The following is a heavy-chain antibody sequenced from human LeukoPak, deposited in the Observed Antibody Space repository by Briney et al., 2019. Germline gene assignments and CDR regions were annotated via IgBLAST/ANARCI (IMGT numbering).Heavy chain of an antibody. CDR2: IKSNADGGTP. CDR1: GLSFMNAW. CDR3: TTFYHEYSPY. V-gene: IGHV3-15*01. J-gene: IGHJ4*02. Sequence: PGGSLRLSCAASGLSFMNAWMIWVRQAPGKGLEWVGRIKSNADGGTPDYAAPARGRFTISRDDSKNTLYLQMNSLKTEDTAVYYCTTFYHEYSPYWGRGTLATVSS. D-gene: IGHD2/OR15-2a*01.